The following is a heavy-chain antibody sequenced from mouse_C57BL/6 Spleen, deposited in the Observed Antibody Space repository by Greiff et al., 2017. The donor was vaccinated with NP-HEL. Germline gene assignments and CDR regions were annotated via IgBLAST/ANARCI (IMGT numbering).Heavy chain of an antibody. CDR2: ISNGGGST. V-gene: IGHV5-12*01. CDR3: ARDYGSSLDY. J-gene: IGHJ2*01. D-gene: IGHD1-1*01. Sequence: EVHLVESGGGLVQPGGSLKLSCAASGFTFSDYYMYWVRQTPEKRLEWVAYISNGGGSTYYPDTVKGRFTISRDNAKNTLYLQMSRLKSEDTAMYYCARDYGSSLDYWGQGTTLTVSS. CDR1: GFTFSDYY.